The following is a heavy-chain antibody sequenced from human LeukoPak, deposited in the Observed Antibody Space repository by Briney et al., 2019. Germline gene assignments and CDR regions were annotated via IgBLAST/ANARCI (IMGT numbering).Heavy chain of an antibody. CDR3: ARDSVTREMATRYDY. Sequence: SETLSLTCTVAGGSVSSGSYYWSWSRQPPGKGLEWIGYIYYSGSTNYNPSLKSRVTISVDTSMNQFSLKLSSVTAADTAVYYCARDSVTREMATRYDYWGQGTLVTVSS. J-gene: IGHJ4*02. D-gene: IGHD5-24*01. V-gene: IGHV4-61*01. CDR1: GGSVSSGSYY. CDR2: IYYSGST.